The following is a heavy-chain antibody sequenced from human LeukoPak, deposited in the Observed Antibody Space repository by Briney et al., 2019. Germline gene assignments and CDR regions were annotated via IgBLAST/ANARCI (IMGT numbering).Heavy chain of an antibody. CDR1: GGSISSYY. CDR3: ARHYEQWSYYYYYYYMDV. CDR2: LYIGRST. D-gene: IGHD6-19*01. J-gene: IGHJ6*03. Sequence: SETLSLTCTVSGGSISSYYWSWIRQPAGKGLEWIGRLYIGRSTDYNPSLKSRVTISVDTSKNQFSLKLSSVTAADTAVYYCARHYEQWSYYYYYYYMDVWGKGTTVTVSS. V-gene: IGHV4-4*07.